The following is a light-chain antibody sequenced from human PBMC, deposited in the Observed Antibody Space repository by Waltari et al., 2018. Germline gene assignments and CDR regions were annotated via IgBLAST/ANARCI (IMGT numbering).Light chain of an antibody. CDR2: EVS. CDR1: QSLLHSDGKTY. CDR3: MQSIQLPLT. Sequence: DIVITQTPRSLSVTPGKPASISCKSSQSLLHSDGKTYLYWYLQKQCQPPQLLLYEVSNRFSGVPDRFSGSGSGTDFTLKISRLEAEDVGVYYCMQSIQLPLTFGGGTKVEIK. J-gene: IGKJ4*01. V-gene: IGKV2D-29*01.